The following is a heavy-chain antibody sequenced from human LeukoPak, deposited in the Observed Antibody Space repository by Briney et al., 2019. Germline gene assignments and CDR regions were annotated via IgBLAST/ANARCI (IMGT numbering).Heavy chain of an antibody. CDR2: ISGSGGST. D-gene: IGHD3-9*01. V-gene: IGHV3-23*01. Sequence: GGSLRLSCEASGFTFSRYAMTWVRQAPGKGLEWVSAISGSGGSTYYADSVKGRFTISRDNSKNTLYLQMNSLRAEDTAIYYCAKDSYYDILTANDAFDIWGQGTMVTVSS. J-gene: IGHJ3*02. CDR1: GFTFSRYA. CDR3: AKDSYYDILTANDAFDI.